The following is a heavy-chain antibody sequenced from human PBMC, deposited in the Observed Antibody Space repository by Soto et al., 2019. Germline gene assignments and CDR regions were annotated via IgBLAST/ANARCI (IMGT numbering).Heavy chain of an antibody. CDR2: IKQDGMEK. V-gene: IGHV3-7*04. CDR3: ARVAM. J-gene: IGHJ4*02. D-gene: IGHD2-2*01. CDR1: GFTFSKYW. Sequence: EVQLVESGGGLVQPGGSLRLSCAASGFTFSKYWMSWVRQAPGKGLEWVANIKQDGMEKTYVESVRGRFTISRDNATHSLELEMNSLTAEGTAVYYCARVAMWGQGTVVTFSS.